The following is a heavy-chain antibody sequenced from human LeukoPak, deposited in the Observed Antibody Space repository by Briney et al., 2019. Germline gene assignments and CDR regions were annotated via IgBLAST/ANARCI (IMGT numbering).Heavy chain of an antibody. Sequence: SVKVSCKASGYTFTSYDINWVRQAPGQGLEWMGGIILIFDTANYAQKFKGRLTITADKSTSTAYMELSSLRSEDTAVYYCARERHDYGDFDYWGQGTLVTVSS. CDR3: ARERHDYGDFDY. D-gene: IGHD4-17*01. CDR1: GYTFTSYD. J-gene: IGHJ4*02. V-gene: IGHV1-69*06. CDR2: IILIFDTA.